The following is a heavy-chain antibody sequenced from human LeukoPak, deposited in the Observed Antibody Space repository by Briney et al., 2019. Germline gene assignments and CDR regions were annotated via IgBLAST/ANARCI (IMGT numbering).Heavy chain of an antibody. J-gene: IGHJ4*02. CDR1: GYTFTNYA. V-gene: IGHV1-3*01. Sequence: ASVKVSCKTSGYTFTNYAMQWVRQAPGQRLEWMGWINAGNGNTKYSQKFQGRVTMTTDTSTSTAYMELRSLRSDDTAVYYCARLARINDRSPMDTAMVSVPDYWGQGTLVTVSS. CDR2: INAGNGNT. D-gene: IGHD5-18*01. CDR3: ARLARINDRSPMDTAMVSVPDY.